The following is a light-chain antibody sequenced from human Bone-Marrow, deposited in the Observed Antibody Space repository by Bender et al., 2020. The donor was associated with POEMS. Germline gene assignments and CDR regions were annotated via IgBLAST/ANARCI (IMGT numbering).Light chain of an antibody. Sequence: QSALTQPRSVSGSPGQSITISCSGGSSDVGGFDYVSWYQQSPGKAPKLIIYGVSNRPSGVSNRFSGSKAENTASLTISGLRAEDEADYYCSSFTSSSTLVFGTGTKVTVL. V-gene: IGLV2-14*03. CDR1: SSDVGGFDY. J-gene: IGLJ1*01. CDR2: GVS. CDR3: SSFTSSSTLV.